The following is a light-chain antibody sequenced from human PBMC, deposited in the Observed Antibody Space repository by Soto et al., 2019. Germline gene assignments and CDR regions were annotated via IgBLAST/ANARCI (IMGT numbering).Light chain of an antibody. CDR2: GAS. CDR1: QTVSSSS. J-gene: IGKJ2*01. CDR3: QQYGSSPPYT. Sequence: EIVLTQSPGTLSLSPGERATLSCRASQTVSSSSLAWYQQKPGQAPRLLIYGASSRATGIPHRFSGSGSGTDFTLTISRLEPEDFAVYYCQQYGSSPPYTFVQGAKLEIK. V-gene: IGKV3-20*01.